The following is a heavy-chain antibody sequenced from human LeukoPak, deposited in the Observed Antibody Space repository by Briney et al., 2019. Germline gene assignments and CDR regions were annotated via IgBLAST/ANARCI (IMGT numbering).Heavy chain of an antibody. D-gene: IGHD2-21*02. V-gene: IGHV2-5*01. CDR3: ANCAGDCATFDY. CDR1: GFALSTRGVG. Sequence: ESGPTPVKPTQTLTLTFTFSGFALSTRGVGVGCIRQPPGKALEWLALIYWNDDKRYSPSLKSRLTITKDTSTNQVVFTMTNIDPVDTATYYCANCAGDCATFDYWGQGTLDTVPS. CDR2: IYWNDDK. J-gene: IGHJ4*02.